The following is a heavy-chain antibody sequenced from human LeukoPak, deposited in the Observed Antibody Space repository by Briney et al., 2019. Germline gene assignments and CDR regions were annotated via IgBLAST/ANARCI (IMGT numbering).Heavy chain of an antibody. CDR1: GFTFSNYA. V-gene: IGHV3-23*01. J-gene: IGHJ4*02. Sequence: GGSLRLSCAASGFTFSNYAMSWVRQAPGKGLEWVSGIDSGDSTYHADSVKGRFTISRDNSKNTLYLQMNSLRAEDTAVYYCAKDPPPIVVVVAVNWGQGTLVTVSS. CDR2: IDSGDST. D-gene: IGHD2-15*01. CDR3: AKDPPPIVVVVAVN.